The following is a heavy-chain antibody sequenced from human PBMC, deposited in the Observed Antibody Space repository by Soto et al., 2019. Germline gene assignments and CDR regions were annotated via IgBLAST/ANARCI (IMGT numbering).Heavy chain of an antibody. CDR3: ARHTPAISISDH. CDR1: GCPISSSIYF. CDR2: IYYSGST. V-gene: IGHV4-39*01. Sequence: SETLSLTCTVSGCPISSSIYFWGWILLPPWKGLEWIGSIYYSGSTYYNLSFMSLVTLSVNTSKNQFFLKLSSVTAADSAVYYCARHTPAISISDHWGQGTLVTGSS. D-gene: IGHD2-15*01. J-gene: IGHJ4*02.